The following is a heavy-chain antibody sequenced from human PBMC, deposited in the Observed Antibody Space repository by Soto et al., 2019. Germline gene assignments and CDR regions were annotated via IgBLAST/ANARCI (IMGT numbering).Heavy chain of an antibody. D-gene: IGHD1-26*01. CDR2: INPNSGGT. V-gene: IGHV1-2*04. Sequence: QVQLVQSGAEVKKPGASVTVSCKASGYTFTGYYMHWVRQAPGQGLEWMGWINPNSGGTNYAQKFQGWVTMTRDTSIITAYMELSRLRSDDTAVYYCAREDRVGAKGGWRYWGQGTLVTVSS. CDR3: AREDRVGAKGGWRY. J-gene: IGHJ4*02. CDR1: GYTFTGYY.